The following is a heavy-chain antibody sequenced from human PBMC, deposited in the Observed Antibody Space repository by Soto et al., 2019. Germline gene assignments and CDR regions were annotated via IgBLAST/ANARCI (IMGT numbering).Heavy chain of an antibody. CDR3: ASFTDCGGDCD. D-gene: IGHD2-21*02. J-gene: IGHJ4*02. V-gene: IGHV3-30-3*01. Sequence: GGSLRLSCAASGFTFSSYAMHWVRQAPGKGLEWVAVISYDGSNKYYADSVKGRFTISRDNSKNTLYLQMNSLRAEDTAVYYCASFTDCGGDCDWGQGTLVTVSS. CDR1: GFTFSSYA. CDR2: ISYDGSNK.